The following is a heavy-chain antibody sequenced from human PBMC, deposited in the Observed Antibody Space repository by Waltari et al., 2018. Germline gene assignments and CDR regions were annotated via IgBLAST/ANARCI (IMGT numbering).Heavy chain of an antibody. CDR1: GFTFSSYA. V-gene: IGHV4-34*01. CDR3: ARWSGAYCGGDCYRKTLYFDL. Sequence: VQLVESGGGLVQPGGSLRLSCAASGFTFSSYAMSWVRQAPGKGLEWIGEINHSGSTNYNPSLKSRVTISVDTSKNQFSLKLSSVTAADTAVYYCARWSGAYCGGDCYRKTLYFDLWGRGTLVTVSS. D-gene: IGHD2-21*02. J-gene: IGHJ2*01. CDR2: INHSGST.